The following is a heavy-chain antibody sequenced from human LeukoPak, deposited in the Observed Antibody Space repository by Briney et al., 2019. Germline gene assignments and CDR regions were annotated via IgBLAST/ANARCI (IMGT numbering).Heavy chain of an antibody. Sequence: GGSLRPSCAASGFTFSSYAMHWVRQAPGKGLEWVAVISYDGSNKYYADSVKGRFTISRDNSKNTLYLQMNSLRAEDTAVYYCARDLDIVATIVFDYWGQGTLVTVSS. CDR1: GFTFSSYA. D-gene: IGHD5-12*01. J-gene: IGHJ4*02. CDR3: ARDLDIVATIVFDY. CDR2: ISYDGSNK. V-gene: IGHV3-30*04.